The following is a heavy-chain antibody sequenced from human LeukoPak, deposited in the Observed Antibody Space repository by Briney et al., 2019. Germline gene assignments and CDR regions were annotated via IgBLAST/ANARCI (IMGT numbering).Heavy chain of an antibody. CDR2: IIPIFGIA. CDR3: ARDYPGYSSGLGHFDY. CDR1: GGTFSSYA. D-gene: IGHD6-19*01. V-gene: IGHV1-69*04. Sequence: ASVKVSCKASGGTFSSYAISWVRQAPGQGLEWMGRIIPIFGIANYAQKFQGRVTITADKSTSTAYMGLSSLRSEDTAVYYCARDYPGYSSGLGHFDYWGQGTLVTASS. J-gene: IGHJ4*02.